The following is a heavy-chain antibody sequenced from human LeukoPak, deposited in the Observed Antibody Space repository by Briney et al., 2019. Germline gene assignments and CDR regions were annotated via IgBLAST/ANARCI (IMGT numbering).Heavy chain of an antibody. CDR1: GYTFTGYY. CDR3: ARDNGNTAMDQLPYYFDY. Sequence: ASVKVSCKASGYTFTGYYMHWVRQAPGQGLEWMGWINPNSGGTNYAQKFQGRVTMTRDTSISTAYMELSRLRSDDTAVYYCARDNGNTAMDQLPYYFDYWGQGTLVTVSS. J-gene: IGHJ4*02. D-gene: IGHD5-18*01. CDR2: INPNSGGT. V-gene: IGHV1-2*02.